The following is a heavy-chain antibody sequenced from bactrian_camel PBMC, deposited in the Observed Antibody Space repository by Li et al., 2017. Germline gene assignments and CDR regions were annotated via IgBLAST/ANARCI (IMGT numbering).Heavy chain of an antibody. Sequence: VQLVESGGGLVQPGGSLRLSCAASGYIYSSYCVGWFRQAPGKEREEVGTIDNDGSTFYADSVAGRFTISRDNAKNTVYLQMNSLKPEDTAVYYCVRNQPSWPFGYWGQGTQVTVS. CDR2: IDNDGST. D-gene: IGHD6*01. V-gene: IGHV3S53*01. J-gene: IGHJ6*01. CDR1: GYIYSSYC. CDR3: VRNQPSWPFGY.